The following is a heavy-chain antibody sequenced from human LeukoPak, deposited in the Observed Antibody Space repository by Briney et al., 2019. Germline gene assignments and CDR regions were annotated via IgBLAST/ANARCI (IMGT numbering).Heavy chain of an antibody. D-gene: IGHD5-18*01. CDR2: INPNSGGT. J-gene: IGHJ4*02. CDR3: ARGSSYGFSMGY. CDR1: GYTFTGYY. Sequence: ASVKVSCKASGYTFTGYYMHWVRQAPGQGLEWMGWINPNSGGTNYAQKFQGRVTMTTDTSTTTAYMELRSLRSDDSAVYYCARGSSYGFSMGYWGQGTLVTVSS. V-gene: IGHV1-2*02.